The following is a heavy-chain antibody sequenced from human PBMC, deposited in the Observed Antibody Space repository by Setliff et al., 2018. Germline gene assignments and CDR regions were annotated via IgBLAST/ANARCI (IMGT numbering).Heavy chain of an antibody. CDR1: GYTFTSYD. CDR2: MNTNSGNT. J-gene: IGHJ4*02. D-gene: IGHD3-3*01. V-gene: IGHV1-8*02. Sequence: ASVKVSCKASGYTFTSYDINWVRQATGQGLEWMGWMNTNSGNTGYAQKFQGRVTMTRNTSISTAYMDLSSLRFEDTAVYYCARAQSWSGGPYYFDNWGQGTLFTVSS. CDR3: ARAQSWSGGPYYFDN.